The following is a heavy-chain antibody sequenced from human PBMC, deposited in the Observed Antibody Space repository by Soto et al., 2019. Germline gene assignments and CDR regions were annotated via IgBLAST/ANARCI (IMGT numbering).Heavy chain of an antibody. CDR1: GGTFSIYG. D-gene: IGHD3-10*01. V-gene: IGHV1-69*13. CDR2: IIPILTTP. CDR3: ARNNQDYGSGSYLSPRFRSAFDI. Sequence: SVKVSCKASGGTFSIYGFSWVRQAPGQGPEWIGGIIPILTTPNYAQKFHGRVTIVADESTTTVYMELSSLKSEDTAVYYCARNNQDYGSGSYLSPRFRSAFDIWGQGTMVTVSS. J-gene: IGHJ3*02.